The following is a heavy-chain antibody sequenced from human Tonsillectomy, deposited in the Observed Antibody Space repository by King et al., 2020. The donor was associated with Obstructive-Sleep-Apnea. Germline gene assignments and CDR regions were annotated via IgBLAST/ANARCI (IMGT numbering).Heavy chain of an antibody. J-gene: IGHJ4*02. V-gene: IGHV4-59*01. D-gene: IGHD1-1*01. CDR2: IYYSGST. CDR3: ARRTDIHFDY. CDR1: GGSISSYY. Sequence: VQLQESGPGLVKPSETLSLTCTVSGGSISSYYWSWIRPPPGKGLEWIGYIYYSGSTNYNPSLKSRVTISVDTSKNQFSLKLSSVTAADTAVYYCARRTDIHFDYWGQGTLVTVSS.